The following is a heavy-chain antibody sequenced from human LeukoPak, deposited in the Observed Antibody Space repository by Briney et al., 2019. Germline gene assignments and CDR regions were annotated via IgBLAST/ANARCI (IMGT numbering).Heavy chain of an antibody. Sequence: GGSLRLSCAASGFTFSSYAMSWVRPAPGKGLEWVSAISGSGGSTYYADSVKGRLTISRDNSKNTLYLQMNSLRAEDTAVYYCAKASYYYDSSGYWDYWGQGTLVTVSS. CDR1: GFTFSSYA. D-gene: IGHD3-22*01. CDR2: ISGSGGST. J-gene: IGHJ4*02. CDR3: AKASYYYDSSGYWDY. V-gene: IGHV3-23*01.